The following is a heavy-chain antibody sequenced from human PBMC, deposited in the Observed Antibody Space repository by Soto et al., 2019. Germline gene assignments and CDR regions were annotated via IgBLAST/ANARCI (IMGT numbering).Heavy chain of an antibody. CDR2: MHYTGYS. Sequence: PSETLSLTCTVSGASMNDYYGSWIRQPPGKGLEWIGYMHYTGYSNYNASLKSRVTISIDRSKNQISLNLRSLTAADTAVYYCARSGHSFAGAAWGQGTRVTVSS. CDR3: ARSGHSFAGAA. D-gene: IGHD3-16*01. CDR1: GASMNDYY. J-gene: IGHJ5*02. V-gene: IGHV4-59*01.